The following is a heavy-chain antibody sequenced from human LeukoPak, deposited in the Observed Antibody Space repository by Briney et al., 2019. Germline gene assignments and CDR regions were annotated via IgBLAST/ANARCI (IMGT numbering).Heavy chain of an antibody. Sequence: SETLSLTCTVSGGSISNYYWTWIRQPPGKGLEWIAYMYYSGSTNYNPSLKSRVTISVDTSKNQFSLKLSSVTVADTAVYYCARIKSLHSSPTPYYYMDVWGKGTTVTVSS. V-gene: IGHV4-59*01. J-gene: IGHJ6*03. CDR2: MYYSGST. D-gene: IGHD6-13*01. CDR3: ARIKSLHSSPTPYYYMDV. CDR1: GGSISNYY.